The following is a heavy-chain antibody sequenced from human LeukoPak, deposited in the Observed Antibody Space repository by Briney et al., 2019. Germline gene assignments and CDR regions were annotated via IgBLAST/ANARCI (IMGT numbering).Heavy chain of an antibody. CDR2: LRYDGSNK. J-gene: IGHJ4*02. V-gene: IGHV3-30*02. Sequence: GGALRLSCAASGFTFRKYGMHWGRPAPGKGVEGVAFLRYDGSNKYYADSVKGRFTISRDNSKNTLYLQMNSLRAEDTAVYYCAKDITSYGNDYFDFWGQGTLVTVSS. D-gene: IGHD5-18*01. CDR3: AKDITSYGNDYFDF. CDR1: GFTFRKYG.